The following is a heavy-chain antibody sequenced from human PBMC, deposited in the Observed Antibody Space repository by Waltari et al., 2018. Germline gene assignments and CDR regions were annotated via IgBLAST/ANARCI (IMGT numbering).Heavy chain of an antibody. V-gene: IGHV4-59*01. CDR2: TYNYGST. J-gene: IGHJ5*02. Sequence: QVQLQESGPRLMKPSETLSLTCTVSGGSINPYSWSWIRQPPGKGLEWIGYTYNYGSTKYNPSLASRVTISEDTSKNQFSLRLASVTAADTAVYYCAREVIAAALRWFDPWGQGTLVTVSS. CDR1: GGSINPYS. CDR3: AREVIAAALRWFDP. D-gene: IGHD6-13*01.